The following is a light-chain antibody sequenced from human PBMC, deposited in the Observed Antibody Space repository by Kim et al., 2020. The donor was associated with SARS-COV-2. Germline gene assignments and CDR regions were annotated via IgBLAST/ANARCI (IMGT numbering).Light chain of an antibody. V-gene: IGLV10-54*04. Sequence: QAGLTQPPSVSQGLRQTATLTCTGNSNNIGDQGVAWLQQHQGHPPKLLSYRNNKRPSGIAERFSASRSGNAAFLTITGLQPEDEADYYCSAWDDSLKAWVFGVGTQLTVL. CDR3: SAWDDSLKAWV. CDR2: RNN. CDR1: SNNIGDQG. J-gene: IGLJ3*02.